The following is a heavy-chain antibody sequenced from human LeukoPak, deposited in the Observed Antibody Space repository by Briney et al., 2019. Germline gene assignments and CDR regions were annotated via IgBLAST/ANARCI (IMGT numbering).Heavy chain of an antibody. Sequence: ASVKVSCKASGYTFTSYDINWVRQATGQGLEWMGWMNPNSGNTGYAQKFQGRITITRNTSISTVYMELSSLRSEDTAVYYCARDYDILTGPNYGMDVWGQGTTVTVSS. J-gene: IGHJ6*02. CDR3: ARDYDILTGPNYGMDV. CDR1: GYTFTSYD. V-gene: IGHV1-8*03. D-gene: IGHD3-9*01. CDR2: MNPNSGNT.